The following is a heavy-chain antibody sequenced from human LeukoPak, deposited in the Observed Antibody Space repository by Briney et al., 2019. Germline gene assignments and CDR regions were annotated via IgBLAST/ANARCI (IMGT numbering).Heavy chain of an antibody. CDR2: IWSDGSKK. Sequence: GGSLRLSCAASGFTFSSSAMSWVRQAPGKGLEWVAVIWSDGSKKYYADSVKGRFTISRDNSKNTLYLQMNSLRAEDTAVYYCASTGIAVAGKNPNFDYWGQGTLVTVSS. CDR1: GFTFSSSA. V-gene: IGHV3-33*08. D-gene: IGHD6-19*01. J-gene: IGHJ4*02. CDR3: ASTGIAVAGKNPNFDY.